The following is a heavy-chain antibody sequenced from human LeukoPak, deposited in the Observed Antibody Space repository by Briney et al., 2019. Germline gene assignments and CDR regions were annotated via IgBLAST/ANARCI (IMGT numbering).Heavy chain of an antibody. D-gene: IGHD3-3*01. CDR1: GYTFTSYY. CDR3: ARDFGDFWSGYSYYFDY. J-gene: IGHJ4*02. V-gene: IGHV1-46*01. CDR2: INPSGGST. Sequence: GASVKVSCKASGYTFTSYYMHWVRQAPGQGLEWMGIINPSGGSTSYAQKFQGRVTMTRDTSTSTVYMELSSLRSEDTAVYYCARDFGDFWSGYSYYFDYWGQGTLVTVSS.